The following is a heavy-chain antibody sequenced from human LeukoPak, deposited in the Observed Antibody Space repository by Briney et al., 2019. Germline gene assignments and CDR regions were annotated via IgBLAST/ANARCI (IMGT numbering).Heavy chain of an antibody. Sequence: GGSLRLSCAASGFTFSSYSMRWVRQAPGKGLEWVSSISSSSTYIFYADSVKGRFTISRDNAKNSLYLQMNSLRAEDTAVYYCARGFAIVEARGNWFDPWGQGTLVTVSS. D-gene: IGHD1-26*01. V-gene: IGHV3-21*01. CDR3: ARGFAIVEARGNWFDP. CDR1: GFTFSSYS. CDR2: ISSSSTYI. J-gene: IGHJ5*02.